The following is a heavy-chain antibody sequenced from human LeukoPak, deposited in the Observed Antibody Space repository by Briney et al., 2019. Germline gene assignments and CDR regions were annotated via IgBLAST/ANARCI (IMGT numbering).Heavy chain of an antibody. CDR3: ARVRSGSSAGNYGMDV. Sequence: GGSLRLSCAASGFTFSSYWMHWVRQAPGKGLVWVSRINSDGSSTSYADSVKGRFTISRDNAKNTLYLQMNSLRAEDTAVYYCARVRSGSSAGNYGMDVWGQGTTVTVSS. D-gene: IGHD1-26*01. J-gene: IGHJ6*02. CDR1: GFTFSSYW. CDR2: INSDGSST. V-gene: IGHV3-74*01.